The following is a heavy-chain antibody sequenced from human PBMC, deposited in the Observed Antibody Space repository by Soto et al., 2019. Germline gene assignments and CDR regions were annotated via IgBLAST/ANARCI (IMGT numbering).Heavy chain of an antibody. CDR1: GGSISSGGYS. J-gene: IGHJ4*02. D-gene: IGHD2-8*01. Sequence: QLQLQESGSGLVKPPQTLSLTCAVSGGSISSGGYSWSWIRQPPGKGLEWIGYIYHSGSTYYNPSLKSRVTISVDRSKNQFSLKLSSVTAADTAVYYCARGPPNTYWGQGTLVTVSS. CDR3: ARGPPNTY. CDR2: IYHSGST. V-gene: IGHV4-30-2*01.